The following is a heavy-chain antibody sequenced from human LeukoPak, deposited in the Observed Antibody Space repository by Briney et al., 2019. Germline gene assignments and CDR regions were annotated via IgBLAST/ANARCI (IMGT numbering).Heavy chain of an antibody. V-gene: IGHV3-7*03. J-gene: IGHJ3*02. Sequence: VGSLRLSCAASGFTFTTYWMSWVRQAPGKGLEWVANIKQDGTEKYYVDSVKGRFTISRDNSKNSLYLQMNSLRTEDTALYYCAKDIASIAAYAFDIWGQGTMVTVSS. CDR3: AKDIASIAAYAFDI. CDR1: GFTFTTYW. D-gene: IGHD6-6*01. CDR2: IKQDGTEK.